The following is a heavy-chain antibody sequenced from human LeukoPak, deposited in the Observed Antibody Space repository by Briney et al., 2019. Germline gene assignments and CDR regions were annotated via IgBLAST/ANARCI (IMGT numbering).Heavy chain of an antibody. Sequence: SETLSLTCAVYGGSFSGYYWSWIRQPPGKGLEWIGEINHSGSTNYNPSLKSRVTISVDTSKNQFSLKLSSVTAADTAVYYCARSYYYDSSGPKPDYWGQGTLVTASS. J-gene: IGHJ4*02. CDR2: INHSGST. D-gene: IGHD3-22*01. CDR1: GGSFSGYY. V-gene: IGHV4-34*01. CDR3: ARSYYYDSSGPKPDY.